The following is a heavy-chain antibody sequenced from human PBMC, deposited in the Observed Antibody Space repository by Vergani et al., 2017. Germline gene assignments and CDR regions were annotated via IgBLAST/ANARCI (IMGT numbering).Heavy chain of an antibody. CDR3: ASKRGACRAAYCHSYDF. CDR2: MAYSGST. D-gene: IGHD2-15*01. CDR1: GDSVISTDYH. J-gene: IGHJ4*02. Sequence: QVQLQESGPGLVKPSETLSLTCTVSGDSVISTDYHWGWIRQPPGKGMEWIGSMAYSGSTSYNPPLESRISISFETPKNQFSLRLTAVTAADPALYYCASKRGACRAAYCHSYDFWGPGTLVGVSS. V-gene: IGHV4-39*01.